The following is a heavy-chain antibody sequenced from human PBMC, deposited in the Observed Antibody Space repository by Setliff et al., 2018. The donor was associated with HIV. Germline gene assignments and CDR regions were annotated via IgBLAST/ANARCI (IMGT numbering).Heavy chain of an antibody. V-gene: IGHV4-59*08. J-gene: IGHJ4*02. CDR1: GGSISSYY. CDR2: IFHTGST. D-gene: IGHD3-22*01. CDR3: GRQVPVPGVAVTPIDY. Sequence: TSETLSLTCTVSGGSISSYYWTWLRQFPGKGLEWIGFIFHTGSTTYNPSLNSRVTISVDTSKNHFSLKVTYVTAADTAVYYCGRQVPVPGVAVTPIDYWGQGTLVTVSS.